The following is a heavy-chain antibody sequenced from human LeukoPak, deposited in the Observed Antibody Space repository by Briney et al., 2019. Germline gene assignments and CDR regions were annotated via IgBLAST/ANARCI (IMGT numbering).Heavy chain of an antibody. CDR3: TRFTIVGVVDAFDI. CDR1: GFTFGDYA. D-gene: IGHD3-3*01. V-gene: IGHV3-49*04. Sequence: GGSLRLSCTASGFTFGDYAMSWVRQAPGKGLEWVGFIRSKVYGGTTEYAASVKVRFTTSRDDSKSIAYLQMTSLKTEDAGVYYCTRFTIVGVVDAFDIWGRGTMVTVSS. CDR2: IRSKVYGGTT. J-gene: IGHJ3*02.